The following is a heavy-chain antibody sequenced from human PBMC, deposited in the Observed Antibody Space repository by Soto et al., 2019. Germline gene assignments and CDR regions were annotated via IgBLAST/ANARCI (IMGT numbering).Heavy chain of an antibody. J-gene: IGHJ6*03. CDR3: ARDLVVPAAIGEPYNVYYYYMDV. CDR2: ISSSSSTI. CDR1: GFTFSSYS. Sequence: GGSLRLSCAASGFTFSSYSMNWVRQAPGKGLEWVSYISSSSSTIYYADSVKGRFTISRDNAKNSLNLQMNSLRAEDTAVYYCARDLVVPAAIGEPYNVYYYYMDVWGKGTTVTVSS. V-gene: IGHV3-48*01. D-gene: IGHD2-2*01.